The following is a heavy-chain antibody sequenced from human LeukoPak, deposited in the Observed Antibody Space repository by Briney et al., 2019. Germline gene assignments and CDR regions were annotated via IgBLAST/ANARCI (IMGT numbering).Heavy chain of an antibody. CDR1: GGSISSYN. Sequence: SETLSLTCTVSGGSISSYNWSWIRQPPGKGLEWIGYIYYSGSTDYNPSLKSRVTISLDTSKNQFSLKLSSVTAADTAVYYCARHDPIVGTPDAFDIWGQGTMVTVSS. V-gene: IGHV4-59*08. J-gene: IGHJ3*02. CDR2: IYYSGST. CDR3: ARHDPIVGTPDAFDI. D-gene: IGHD1-26*01.